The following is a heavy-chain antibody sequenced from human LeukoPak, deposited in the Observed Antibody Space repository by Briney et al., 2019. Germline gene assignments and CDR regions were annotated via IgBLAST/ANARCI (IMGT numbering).Heavy chain of an antibody. CDR3: ARDSPYYYGMDV. J-gene: IGHJ6*02. CDR2: IKQDGSEK. Sequence: GGSLRLSCAASGFTFSSYWMTWVRQAPGKGLERVANIKQDGSEKYYVDSVKGRFTISRDNAKNSLFLQMNSLRAEDTAVYYCARDSPYYYGMDVWGQGTTVTVSS. CDR1: GFTFSSYW. V-gene: IGHV3-7*01.